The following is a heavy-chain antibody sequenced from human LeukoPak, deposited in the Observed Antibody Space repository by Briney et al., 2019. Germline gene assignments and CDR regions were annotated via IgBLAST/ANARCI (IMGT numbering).Heavy chain of an antibody. J-gene: IGHJ4*02. CDR3: ARDSPLKGYNSGWATNSFDF. V-gene: IGHV3-23*01. D-gene: IGHD6-19*01. CDR1: GFNFRSYA. Sequence: PGGSLRLSCAASGFNFRSYAMSWVRQAPGKGLEWVSTVTGGAVATYYADSVRGRHTISRDNSKNTLYLQMNSLRAEDTAVYYCARDSPLKGYNSGWATNSFDFWGQGTLATVSS. CDR2: VTGGAVAT.